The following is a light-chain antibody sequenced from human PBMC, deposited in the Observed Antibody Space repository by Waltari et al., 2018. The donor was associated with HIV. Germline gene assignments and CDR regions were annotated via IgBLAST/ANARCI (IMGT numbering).Light chain of an antibody. V-gene: IGLV1-40*01. CDR1: IPNLGAGYA. J-gene: IGLJ1*01. CDR2: GNS. Sequence: QSVLTPPPSVSGPPGQRLTISSPGTIPNLGAGYAFHCYQQLPGTAPKLPLYGNSNRPSGVPDRFSGPKSGTSASLAITGLQAEDEADYYCQSYDSSLEVFGTGTKVTVL. CDR3: QSYDSSLEV.